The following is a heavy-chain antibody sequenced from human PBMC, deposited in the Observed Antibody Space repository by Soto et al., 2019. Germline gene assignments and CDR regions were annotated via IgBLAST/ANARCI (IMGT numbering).Heavy chain of an antibody. V-gene: IGHV4-39*01. CDR3: VRTNADGYSSGFCPY. CDR2: ISYSGST. CDR1: GGSSSSRSYY. J-gene: IGHJ4*02. Sequence: SETLSLTCTVSGGSSSSRSYYWGWIRQPPGKGLEWIGSISYSGSTHYNPSLKSRVTISVDTSKNRFSLKLSSVTAADTAVYYCVRTNADGYSSGFCPYWGQGTPVIVSS. D-gene: IGHD2-15*01.